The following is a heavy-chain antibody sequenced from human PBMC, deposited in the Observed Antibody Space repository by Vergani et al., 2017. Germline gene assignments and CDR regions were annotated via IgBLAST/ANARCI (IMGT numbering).Heavy chain of an antibody. CDR3: ARYGDYVLYFDH. CDR2: IYWNDDK. V-gene: IGHV2-5*01. CDR1: GFSLSTSGVG. Sequence: QITLKESGPTLVKPTQTLTLTCTFSGFSLSTSGVGVGWIRQPPGKALEWLALIYWNDDKRYSPSLKSRLTITKDTSKNQVVLTMTNMDPVDTATYYCARYGDYVLYFDHWGQGTLVTVSS. J-gene: IGHJ4*02. D-gene: IGHD4-17*01.